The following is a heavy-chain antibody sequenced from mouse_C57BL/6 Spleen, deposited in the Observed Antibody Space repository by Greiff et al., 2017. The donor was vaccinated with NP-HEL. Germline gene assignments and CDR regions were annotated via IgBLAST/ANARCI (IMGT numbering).Heavy chain of an antibody. V-gene: IGHV5-4*01. CDR2: ISDGGSYT. J-gene: IGHJ4*01. Sequence: EVQGVESGGGLVKPGGSLKLSCAASGFTFSSYAMSWVRQTPEKRLEWVATISDGGSYTYYPDNVKGRFTISRENAKNNLYLQMSHLQSEDTAMYYCARALYGMDYWGQGTSVTVSS. CDR3: ARALYGMDY. D-gene: IGHD1-1*01. CDR1: GFTFSSYA.